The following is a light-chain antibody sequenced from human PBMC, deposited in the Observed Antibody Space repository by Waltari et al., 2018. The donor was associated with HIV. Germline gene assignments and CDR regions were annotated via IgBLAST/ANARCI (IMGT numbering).Light chain of an antibody. V-gene: IGLV2-23*02. CDR3: CSYAGSTTHV. Sequence: QSALTQPAPVSGSPGQSITIPCTATSSDVGSYKVVSWYQKHPGKAPKLMIYEVSKRPSGVSNRFSGSKSGNTASLTISGLQAEDEADYYCCSYAGSTTHVFGTGTKVTVL. CDR2: EVS. CDR1: SSDVGSYKV. J-gene: IGLJ1*01.